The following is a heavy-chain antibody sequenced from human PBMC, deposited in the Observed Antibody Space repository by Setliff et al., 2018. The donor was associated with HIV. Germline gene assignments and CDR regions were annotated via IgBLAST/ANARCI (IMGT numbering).Heavy chain of an antibody. J-gene: IGHJ1*01. D-gene: IGHD2-8*01. CDR3: ATVLMVYAIGGRYFQH. CDR2: IYHSGST. Sequence: PSETLSLTCTVSGGSISGYYWGWIRQPPGKGLEWIGNIYHSGSTYYNPSLKSRVTISVDTSKNQFSLKLSSVTAADTAVYYCATVLMVYAIGGRYFQHWSQGTLVTVSS. V-gene: IGHV4-59*04. CDR1: GGSISGYY.